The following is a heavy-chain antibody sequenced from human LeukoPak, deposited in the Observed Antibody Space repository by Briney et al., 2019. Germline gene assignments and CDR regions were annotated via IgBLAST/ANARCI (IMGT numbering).Heavy chain of an antibody. CDR1: GYTFTTYS. CDR2: INPSGGST. CDR3: ARDQEGFDY. Sequence: GASVKVSCRASGYTFTTYSMHWVRQAPGQGLEWMGIINPSGGSTSYAQKFQGRVTVTRDTSTSTVHMELSGLRSEDMAVYYCARDQEGFDYWGQGTLVTVSS. J-gene: IGHJ4*02. V-gene: IGHV1-46*01.